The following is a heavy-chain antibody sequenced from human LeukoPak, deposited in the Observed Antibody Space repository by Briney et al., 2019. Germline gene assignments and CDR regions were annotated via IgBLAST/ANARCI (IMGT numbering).Heavy chain of an antibody. V-gene: IGHV1-8*01. CDR3: ASRSCSSTSCYMGY. Sequence: GASVKVSCKASGYTFTSYDSNWVRQATGQGLEWMGWMNPNSGNTGYAQKFQGRVTMTRNTSISTAYMELSSLRSEDTAVYYCASRSCSSTSCYMGYWGQGTLVTVS. D-gene: IGHD2-2*02. CDR2: MNPNSGNT. CDR1: GYTFTSYD. J-gene: IGHJ4*02.